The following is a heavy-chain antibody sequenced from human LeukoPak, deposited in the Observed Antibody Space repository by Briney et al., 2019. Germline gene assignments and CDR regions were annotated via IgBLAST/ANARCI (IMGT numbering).Heavy chain of an antibody. CDR1: GFTVSSNY. V-gene: IGHV3-66*01. J-gene: IGHJ6*02. CDR3: ASRQLATEYYYYYGMDV. Sequence: GGSLRLSCAASGFTVSSNYMSWVRQAPGKGLEWVSVIYSGGSTYYADSVKGRFTISRDNSKKTLDLQMNSLRAEDTAVYYCASRQLATEYYYYYGMDVWGQGTTVTVSS. D-gene: IGHD6-13*01. CDR2: IYSGGST.